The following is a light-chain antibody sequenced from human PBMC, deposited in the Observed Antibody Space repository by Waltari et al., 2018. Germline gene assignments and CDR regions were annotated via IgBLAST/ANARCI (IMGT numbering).Light chain of an antibody. Sequence: QSVLTQPPSVSGAPGQRVTIPCPGSSPNIGAGYDVHSYQQLPGTAPKLLIYGNSNRPSGVPDRFSGSKSGTSASLAITGLQAEDEADYYCQSYDSSLSGKVFGGGTKLTVL. CDR3: QSYDSSLSGKV. J-gene: IGLJ3*02. V-gene: IGLV1-40*01. CDR1: SPNIGAGYD. CDR2: GNS.